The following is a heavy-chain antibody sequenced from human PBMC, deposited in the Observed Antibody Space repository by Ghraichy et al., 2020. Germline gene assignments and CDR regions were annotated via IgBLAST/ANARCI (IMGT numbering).Heavy chain of an antibody. CDR1: GYTFTSYD. Sequence: ASVKVSCKASGYTFTSYDINWVRQATGQGLEWMGWMNPNSGNTGYAQKFQGRVTMTRNTSISTAYMELSSLRSEDTAVYYCATSMTDFWSGGYYFDYWGQGTLVTVSS. J-gene: IGHJ4*02. CDR3: ATSMTDFWSGGYYFDY. V-gene: IGHV1-8*01. CDR2: MNPNSGNT. D-gene: IGHD3-3*01.